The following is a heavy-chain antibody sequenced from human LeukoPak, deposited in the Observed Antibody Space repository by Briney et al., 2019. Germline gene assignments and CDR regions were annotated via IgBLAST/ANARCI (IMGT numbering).Heavy chain of an antibody. CDR1: GHSISSGYY. J-gene: IGHJ4*02. V-gene: IGHV4-38-2*02. D-gene: IGHD2-21*01. CDR3: ARVTYSVFGY. CDR2: IYHSGST. Sequence: PSETLSLTCTVSGHSISSGYYWGWIRQPPGKGLEWIGSIYHSGSTYYNPSLKSRVTISVDTSKNQFSLKLSSVTAADTAVYYCARVTYSVFGYWGQGTLVTVSS.